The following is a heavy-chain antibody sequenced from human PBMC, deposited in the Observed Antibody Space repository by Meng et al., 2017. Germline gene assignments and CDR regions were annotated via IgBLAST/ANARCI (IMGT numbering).Heavy chain of an antibody. CDR2: ISSSGSTI. CDR1: GFTFSDYY. D-gene: IGHD4-17*01. Sequence: GESLKISCAASGFTFSDYYMSWIRQAPGKGLEWVSYISSSGSTIYYADSVKGRFTISRDNAKNSLYLQMNSLRAEDTAVYYCARDYTVTKAGNYGMDVWGHGTTVTVSS. CDR3: ARDYTVTKAGNYGMDV. J-gene: IGHJ6*02. V-gene: IGHV3-11*01.